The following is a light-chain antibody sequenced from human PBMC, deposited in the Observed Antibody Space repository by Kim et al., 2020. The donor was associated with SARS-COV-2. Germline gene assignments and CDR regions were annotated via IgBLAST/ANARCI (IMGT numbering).Light chain of an antibody. CDR3: QVWDSSSDHVV. CDR2: YDG. Sequence: SYELTQPPSVSVAPGQTARITCGGNNIGGKTVHWYQQKPGQAPVLVIRYDGDRPSGIPERFSGSNSGNTATLTIRRVEAGDEADYYCQVWDSSSDHVVFG. V-gene: IGLV3-21*04. J-gene: IGLJ2*01. CDR1: NIGGKT.